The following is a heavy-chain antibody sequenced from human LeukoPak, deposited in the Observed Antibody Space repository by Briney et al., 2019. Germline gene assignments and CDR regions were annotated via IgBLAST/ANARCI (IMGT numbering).Heavy chain of an antibody. J-gene: IGHJ4*02. CDR3: ARDMGYCSSSNCYTYYLDY. Sequence: GGSLGLSCVASGFTFSRFEMNWVRQAPGKGLERVSYISGSGSSIYYADSVKGRFTISRDNAKNSLYLQMNSLRGEDTAVYYCARDMGYCSSSNCYTYYLDYWGQGTLVTVSS. D-gene: IGHD2-2*01. V-gene: IGHV3-48*03. CDR1: GFTFSRFE. CDR2: ISGSGSSI.